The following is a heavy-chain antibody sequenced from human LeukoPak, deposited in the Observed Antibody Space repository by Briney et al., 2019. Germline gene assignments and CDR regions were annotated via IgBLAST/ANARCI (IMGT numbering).Heavy chain of an antibody. V-gene: IGHV3-9*01. CDR3: ARDQVVTASFDY. Sequence: PGGSLRLSCAASGFTFDDYAMHWVRLAPGKGLEWVSRISWNSDNIGYADSVKGRFTISRDNSKNTLYLQMNSLRAEDTAVYYCARDQVVTASFDYWGQGTLVTVSS. D-gene: IGHD2-21*02. CDR1: GFTFDDYA. J-gene: IGHJ4*02. CDR2: ISWNSDNI.